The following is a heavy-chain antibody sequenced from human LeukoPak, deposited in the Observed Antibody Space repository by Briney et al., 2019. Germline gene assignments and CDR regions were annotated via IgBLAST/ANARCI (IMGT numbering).Heavy chain of an antibody. CDR2: IYYSGST. V-gene: IGHV4-39*07. CDR3: ARVNSGSHYY. J-gene: IGHJ4*02. D-gene: IGHD3-10*01. Sequence: PSETLSLTCTVSGGSISSSSYYWGWIRQPPGKGLEWIGSIYYSGSTYYNPSLKSRVTISVDTSKNQFSLKLSSVTAADTAVYYCARVNSGSHYYWGQGTLVTVSS. CDR1: GGSISSSSYY.